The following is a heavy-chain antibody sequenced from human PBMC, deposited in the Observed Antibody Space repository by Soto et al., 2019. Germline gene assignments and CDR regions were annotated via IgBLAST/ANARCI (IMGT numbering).Heavy chain of an antibody. Sequence: GGSLRLSCAASGLTFSSYGMHWVRQAPGRGLEWVAVISFDGSDEYYADSVKGRFTISRDNSKNTLDLQMNSLRAEDTAVYYCAKDGRAGYGMDVWGQGTTVTVSS. CDR2: ISFDGSDE. CDR3: AKDGRAGYGMDV. J-gene: IGHJ6*02. CDR1: GLTFSSYG. D-gene: IGHD2-15*01. V-gene: IGHV3-30*18.